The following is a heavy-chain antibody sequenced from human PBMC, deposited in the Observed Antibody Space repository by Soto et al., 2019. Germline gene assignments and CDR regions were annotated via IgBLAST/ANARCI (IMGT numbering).Heavy chain of an antibody. D-gene: IGHD3-9*01. V-gene: IGHV3-30-3*01. CDR2: ISYDGSNK. CDR1: GFTFSSYA. CDR3: ARDRVRYFDAPPKAYYGIDL. J-gene: IGHJ6*02. Sequence: QVQLVESGGGVVQPGRSLRLSCAASGFTFSSYAMHWVRQAPGKGLEWVAVISYDGSNKYYADSVKGRFTISRDNSKNTLYLQMNSLRAEDTAVYYCARDRVRYFDAPPKAYYGIDLWGQGTTVTVSS.